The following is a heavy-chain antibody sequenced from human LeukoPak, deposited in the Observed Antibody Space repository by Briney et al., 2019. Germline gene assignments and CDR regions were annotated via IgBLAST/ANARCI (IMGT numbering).Heavy chain of an antibody. D-gene: IGHD3-3*01. V-gene: IGHV3-48*03. Sequence: GGSLRLSCAASGFTFSSYEMNWVRQAPGKGLEWVSYIRSSGSTIYYADSVKGRFTISRDNAKNSLYLQMNSLRAEDTAVYYCARDQIFGVVFPDYWGQGTLVTVSS. CDR1: GFTFSSYE. CDR2: IRSSGSTI. CDR3: ARDQIFGVVFPDY. J-gene: IGHJ4*02.